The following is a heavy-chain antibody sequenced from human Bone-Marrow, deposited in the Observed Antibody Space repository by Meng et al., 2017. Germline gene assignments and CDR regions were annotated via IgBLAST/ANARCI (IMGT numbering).Heavy chain of an antibody. V-gene: IGHV4-34*01. CDR3: ARERNTYRFSVGRGKWFDP. Sequence: QVHLPQGGAGMLKPSGSLFLTLAGYGGSFSGYYWSWIRQPPRKGLEWIGEINHSGSTNYNPSLKSRVTISVDTSKNQFSLKLSSVTAADTAVYYCARERNTYRFSVGRGKWFDPWGQGTLVTVSS. CDR2: INHSGST. CDR1: GGSFSGYY. J-gene: IGHJ5*02. D-gene: IGHD3-3*01.